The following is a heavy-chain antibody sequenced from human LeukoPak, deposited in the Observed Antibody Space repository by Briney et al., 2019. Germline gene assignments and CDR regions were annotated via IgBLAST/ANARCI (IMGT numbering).Heavy chain of an antibody. V-gene: IGHV1-2*02. CDR3: ATHSLSSSWYDY. D-gene: IGHD6-13*01. J-gene: IGHJ4*02. CDR2: INPNSGGT. CDR1: GYTFTGSY. Sequence: ASVKVSCKASGYTFTGSYMHWVRQAPGQGLEWMGWINPNSGGTNYAQKFQGRVTMTRDTSISTAYMELSRLRSDDTAVYYCATHSLSSSWYDYWGQGTLVTVSS.